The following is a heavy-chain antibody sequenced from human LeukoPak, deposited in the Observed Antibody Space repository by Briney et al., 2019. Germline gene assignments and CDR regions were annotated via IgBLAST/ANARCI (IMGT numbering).Heavy chain of an antibody. Sequence: ASETLSLTCAVYGGSFSGYYWSWIRQPPGKGLEWIGEINHSGGTKYNPSLKSRVTISVDTSKNQFSLKLSSVTAADTAVYYCARVKRYSGSYYNHWGQGTLVTVSS. CDR1: GGSFSGYY. CDR3: ARVKRYSGSYYNH. D-gene: IGHD1-26*01. J-gene: IGHJ5*02. V-gene: IGHV4-34*01. CDR2: INHSGGT.